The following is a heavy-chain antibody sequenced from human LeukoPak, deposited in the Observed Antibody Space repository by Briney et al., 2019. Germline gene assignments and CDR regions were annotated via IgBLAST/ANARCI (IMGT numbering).Heavy chain of an antibody. CDR1: GGSVSSGSYY. J-gene: IGHJ4*02. CDR3: AGQISGYPYYFDY. D-gene: IGHD5-12*01. Sequence: SETLSLTCTVSGGSVSSGSYYWSWIRQPPGKGLEWIGYIYYSGSANYNPPLKSRVTISVDTSKNQFSLKLSSVTAADTAVYYCAGQISGYPYYFDYWGQGTLVTVSS. V-gene: IGHV4-61*01. CDR2: IYYSGSA.